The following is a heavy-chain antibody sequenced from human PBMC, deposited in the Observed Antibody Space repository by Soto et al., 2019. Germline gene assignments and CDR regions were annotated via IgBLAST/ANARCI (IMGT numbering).Heavy chain of an antibody. CDR2: INHSGST. Sequence: SETLSLTCGVYGGSFRGYYGSWIRQPPGKGLEWIGEINHSGSTNYNPSLKSRVTISVDTSKNQFSLKLSSVTAADPAVYSCSRPPDIWGQGTMVPVSS. CDR1: GGSFRGYY. CDR3: SRPPDI. J-gene: IGHJ3*02. V-gene: IGHV4-34*01.